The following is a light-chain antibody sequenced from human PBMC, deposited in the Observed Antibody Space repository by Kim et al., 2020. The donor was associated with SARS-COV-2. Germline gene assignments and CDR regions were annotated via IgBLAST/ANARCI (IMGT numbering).Light chain of an antibody. V-gene: IGKV3-20*01. CDR1: QSVRSSH. CDR3: QQHGSLPFT. CDR2: AAS. J-gene: IGKJ3*01. Sequence: LSPGERATLSCRASQSVRSSHLAWYQQRPGQAPRLLIYAASSRATGIPDRFSGSGSGTDFTLTITRLEPEDFAVYYCQQHGSLPFTFGPGTKVDIK.